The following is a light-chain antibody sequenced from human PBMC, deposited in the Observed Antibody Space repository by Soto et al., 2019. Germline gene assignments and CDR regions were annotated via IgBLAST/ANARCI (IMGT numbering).Light chain of an antibody. CDR1: QSVRSN. CDR2: GAS. V-gene: IGKV3-15*01. Sequence: EIVMTQSPATLSASPGERATLSCRASQSVRSNLAWYQQKPGQAPRLLIYGASTRATGIAARFSGSGSGTEFTLSISRLEPEDFAVYYCQQYGSSPPITFGQGTRLEIK. J-gene: IGKJ5*01. CDR3: QQYGSSPPIT.